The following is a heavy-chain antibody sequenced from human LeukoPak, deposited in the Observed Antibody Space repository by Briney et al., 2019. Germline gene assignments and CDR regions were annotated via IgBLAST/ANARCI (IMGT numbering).Heavy chain of an antibody. J-gene: IGHJ4*02. CDR1: GGSISSYY. D-gene: IGHD2-15*01. Sequence: SETLSLTCTVSGGSISSYYWSWIRQPPGKGLEWIGYIYYSGSTNYNPSLKSRVTISVDTPKNQFSLKLSSVTAADTAVYYCATGVVGASPFDYWGQGTLVTVSS. CDR3: ATGVVGASPFDY. CDR2: IYYSGST. V-gene: IGHV4-59*12.